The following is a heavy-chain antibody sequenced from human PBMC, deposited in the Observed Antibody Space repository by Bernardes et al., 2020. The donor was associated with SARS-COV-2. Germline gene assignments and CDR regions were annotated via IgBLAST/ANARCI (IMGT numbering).Heavy chain of an antibody. D-gene: IGHD2-2*02. CDR1: GYTFTGYY. CDR3: ARDGGYCSSTSCYMAVYYYYYGMDV. V-gene: IGHV1-2*02. J-gene: IGHJ6*02. Sequence: ASVKVSCKASGYTFTGYYMHWVRQAPGQGLEWMVWINPNSGGTNYAQKFQGRVTMTRDTSISTAYMELSRLRSDDTAVYYCARDGGYCSSTSCYMAVYYYYYGMDVWGQGTTVTVSS. CDR2: INPNSGGT.